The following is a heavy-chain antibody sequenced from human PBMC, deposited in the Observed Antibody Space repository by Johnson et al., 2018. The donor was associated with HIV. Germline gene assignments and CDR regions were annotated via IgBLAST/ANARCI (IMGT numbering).Heavy chain of an antibody. D-gene: IGHD7-27*01. V-gene: IGHV3-33*06. CDR3: AKARANWGSRDAFDI. J-gene: IGHJ3*02. CDR1: GSLFSSYA. Sequence: QVQLVESGGGVVRPGTSLRLSCAASGSLFSSYAMHWVRQAPGKGLEWVTLIWNDGSNKYYTDSVKGRFTISRDNSKNTLYLQMNSLRAEDTAVYYCAKARANWGSRDAFDIWGQGTVVTVSS. CDR2: IWNDGSNK.